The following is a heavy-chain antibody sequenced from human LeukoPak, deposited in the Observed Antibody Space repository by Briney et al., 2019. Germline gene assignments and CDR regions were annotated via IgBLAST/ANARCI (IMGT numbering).Heavy chain of an antibody. CDR1: GYTFTSYG. D-gene: IGHD4-17*01. Sequence: ASVTVSCKASGYTFTSYGISWVRLAPGQGLEWMGWISAYNGNTNYAQKLQGRVTMTTDTSTSTAYMELRSLRSDDTAVYYCARVSGDYAVPNYYYYMDVRGKGTTVTVSS. V-gene: IGHV1-18*01. CDR2: ISAYNGNT. CDR3: ARVSGDYAVPNYYYYMDV. J-gene: IGHJ6*03.